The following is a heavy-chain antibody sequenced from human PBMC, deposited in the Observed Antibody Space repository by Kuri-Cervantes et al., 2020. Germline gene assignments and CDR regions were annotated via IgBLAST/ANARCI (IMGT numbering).Heavy chain of an antibody. CDR1: GYSISSGYY. CDR3: ASSVGGSGYYPFDY. CDR2: IYISGTT. D-gene: IGHD3-22*01. Sequence: SQTLSLTCAVSGYSISSGYYWGWIRQPPGKGLEWIGSIYISGTTNYNPSLKSRVTISLDKSKNQFSLKLNSVTAADTAVYYCASSVGGSGYYPFDYWGQGTLVTVSS. J-gene: IGHJ4*02. V-gene: IGHV4-38-2*01.